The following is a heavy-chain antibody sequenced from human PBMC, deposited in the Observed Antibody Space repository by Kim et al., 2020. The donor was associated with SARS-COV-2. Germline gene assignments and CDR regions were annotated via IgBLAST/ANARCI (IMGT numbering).Heavy chain of an antibody. D-gene: IGHD2-2*01. J-gene: IGHJ4*02. CDR2: ISYSGNP. Sequence: SETLSLTCSVSGGSIGTGGKFWTWIRQHPAKGLEWIGYISYSGNPHYRPSLRSRVSISLQTSENQFSLTLISVTAADTAVYYCARGQPLDYWGQGILVTVSS. CDR1: GGSIGTGGKF. CDR3: ARGQPLDY. V-gene: IGHV4-31*03.